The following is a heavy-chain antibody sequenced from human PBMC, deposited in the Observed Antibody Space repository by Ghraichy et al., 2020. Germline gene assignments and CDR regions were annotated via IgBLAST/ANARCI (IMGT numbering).Heavy chain of an antibody. J-gene: IGHJ4*02. CDR2: IWYDGSHE. D-gene: IGHD5-18*01. CDR3: ARDAHGYGDY. Sequence: GGSLRLSCAASGFTFRSYGMHWVRQASGKGLEWVASIWYDGSHENYADSVKGRFTISRDNSKDTLHLQMNSLRADDTAVYYCARDAHGYGDYWGQGTLVTVSS. CDR1: GFTFRSYG. V-gene: IGHV3-33*01.